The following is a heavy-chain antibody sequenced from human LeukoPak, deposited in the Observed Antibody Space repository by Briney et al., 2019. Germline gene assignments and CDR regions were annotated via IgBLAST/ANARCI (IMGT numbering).Heavy chain of an antibody. CDR3: AREGISWLRTYYYYGMDV. Sequence: GASVKVSCKASGYTFTSYGISWVRQAPGQGLEWMGWISAYNGNTNYAQKLQGRVTMTTDTSTSTAYMELRSLRSDDTAVYYCAREGISWLRTYYYYGMDVWGQGTTVTVSS. J-gene: IGHJ6*02. CDR2: ISAYNGNT. D-gene: IGHD6-13*01. V-gene: IGHV1-18*01. CDR1: GYTFTSYG.